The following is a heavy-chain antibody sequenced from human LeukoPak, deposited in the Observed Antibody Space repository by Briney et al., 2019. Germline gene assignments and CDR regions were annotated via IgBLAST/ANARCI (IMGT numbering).Heavy chain of an antibody. D-gene: IGHD3-10*01. J-gene: IGHJ4*02. CDR2: ISSSGSTI. V-gene: IGHV3-48*04. Sequence: GGSLRLSCAVSGFTFNSYGMNWVRQAPGKGLEWVSYISSSGSTIYYADSVKGRFTTSRDNAKNSLYLQMNSLTAEDTAVYYCAREAGSGSGDYWGQGTLVTVSS. CDR3: AREAGSGSGDY. CDR1: GFTFNSYG.